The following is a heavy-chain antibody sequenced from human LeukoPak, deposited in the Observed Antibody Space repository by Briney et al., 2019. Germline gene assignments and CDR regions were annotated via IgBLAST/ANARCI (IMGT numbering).Heavy chain of an antibody. CDR3: ARDRTGRTSYYYYYYMDV. J-gene: IGHJ6*03. V-gene: IGHV3-7*01. CDR2: IKQDGSEK. Sequence: GGSLRLSCAASGFTFSTYWMSWVRQAPGKGLEWVANIKQDGSEKYYVDSVKGRFTISRDNAKNSLYLQMNSLRAEDTAVYYCARDRTGRTSYYYYYYMDVWGKGTTVTVSS. D-gene: IGHD1/OR15-1a*01. CDR1: GFTFSTYW.